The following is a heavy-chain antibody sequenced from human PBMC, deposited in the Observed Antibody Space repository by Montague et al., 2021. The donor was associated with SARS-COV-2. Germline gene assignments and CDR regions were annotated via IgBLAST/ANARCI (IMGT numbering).Heavy chain of an antibody. V-gene: IGHV4-39*01. Sequence: SEILSLTCTVSGGSVSSSPYYWGWIRQPPGRGLEWVGSISYSGRTYFSPSLKSRLTISVDSSENQFSLRLSSVTAADTAVYYCASSYYYGSGTYVYNYYMDAWGKGTTVTVSS. CDR3: ASSYYYGSGTYVYNYYMDA. D-gene: IGHD3-10*01. CDR2: ISYSGRT. J-gene: IGHJ6*03. CDR1: GGSVSSSPYY.